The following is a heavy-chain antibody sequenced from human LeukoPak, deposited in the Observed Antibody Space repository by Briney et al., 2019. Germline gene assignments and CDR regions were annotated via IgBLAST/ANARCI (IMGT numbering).Heavy chain of an antibody. V-gene: IGHV3-21*01. CDR1: GFTFSSYS. J-gene: IGHJ4*02. Sequence: GGSLRLSCAASGFTFSSYSMNWVRQAPGKGLEWVSSISSSSSYIYYADSVKGRFTISRDNAENSLYLQMNSLRAEDTAVYYCARTYGSGSYSFDYWGQGTLVTVSS. CDR2: ISSSSSYI. CDR3: ARTYGSGSYSFDY. D-gene: IGHD3-10*01.